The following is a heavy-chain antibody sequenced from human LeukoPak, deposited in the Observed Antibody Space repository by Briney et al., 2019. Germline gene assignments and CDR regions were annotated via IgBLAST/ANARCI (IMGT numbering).Heavy chain of an antibody. J-gene: IGHJ4*02. CDR1: GGSISSYS. CDR2: LHTSGST. V-gene: IGHV4-4*07. D-gene: IGHD6-13*01. CDR3: ARHFSGAAAPLPFDF. Sequence: PSETLSLTCTVSGGSISSYSWSWIRQPAGKGLEWIGRLHTSGSTKYNPSLKSRVTVSVDTSKNQFSLKVTSVTAADTAVYYCARHFSGAAAPLPFDFWGQGTLVTVSS.